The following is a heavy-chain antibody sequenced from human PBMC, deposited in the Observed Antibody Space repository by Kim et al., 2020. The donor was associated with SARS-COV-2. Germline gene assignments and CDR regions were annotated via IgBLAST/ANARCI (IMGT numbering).Heavy chain of an antibody. J-gene: IGHJ5*02. CDR3: ATSCGTTTCHLYFDP. CDR2: IDPNDGGT. V-gene: IGHV1-2*06. CDR1: GYTFTDYY. Sequence: ASVKVSCKASGYTFTDYYMHWVRQAPGQGLEWMGRIDPNDGGTKYAQKFQGRVTMTRDTSISTAYMELTRLTADDTAVYSCATSCGTTTCHLYFDPWGQGTLVTVSS. D-gene: IGHD1-7*01.